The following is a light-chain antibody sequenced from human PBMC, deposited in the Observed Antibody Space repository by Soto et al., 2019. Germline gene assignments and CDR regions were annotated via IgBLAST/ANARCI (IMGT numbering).Light chain of an antibody. J-gene: IGLJ3*02. V-gene: IGLV1-44*01. CDR3: AAWDDSLYGPV. CDR1: RSNIGSNT. Sequence: QSVLTQPPSASGTPGRRVTISCSGSRSNIGSNTVNWYQQLPGTAPKLLIYSDNQRPSGLPDRFSGSKSGSSASLAISGLQSEDEADYYCAAWDDSLYGPVFGGGTKLTVL. CDR2: SDN.